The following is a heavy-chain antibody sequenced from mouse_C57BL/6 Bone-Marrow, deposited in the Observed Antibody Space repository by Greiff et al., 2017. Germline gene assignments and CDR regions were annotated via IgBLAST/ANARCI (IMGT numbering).Heavy chain of an antibody. D-gene: IGHD1-1*01. CDR2: IYPGDGDT. J-gene: IGHJ2*01. V-gene: IGHV1-82*01. Sequence: QVQLQQSGPELVKPGASVKISCKASGYAFSSSWMNWVKQRPGKGLEWIGRIYPGDGDTNYNGKFKGKATLTADKSSSTAYMQLSSLTSEDSAVYFCARVTSYDSSYFDYWGQGTTLTVSS. CDR3: ARVTSYDSSYFDY. CDR1: GYAFSSSW.